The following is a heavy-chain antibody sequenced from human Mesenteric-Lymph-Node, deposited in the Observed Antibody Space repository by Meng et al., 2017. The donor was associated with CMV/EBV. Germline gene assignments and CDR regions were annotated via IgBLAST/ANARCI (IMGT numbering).Heavy chain of an antibody. J-gene: IGHJ3*02. CDR3: AREADDSSGYYGAGGAFDI. CDR2: IYTSGST. D-gene: IGHD3-22*01. Sequence: LRLSCTVSGGSVSSSSYYWSWIRQPAGKGLEWIGRIYTSGSTNYNPSLKSRVTMSVDTSKNQFSLKLSSVTAADTAVYYCAREADDSSGYYGAGGAFDIWGQGTMVTVSS. CDR1: GGSVSSSSYY. V-gene: IGHV4-61*02.